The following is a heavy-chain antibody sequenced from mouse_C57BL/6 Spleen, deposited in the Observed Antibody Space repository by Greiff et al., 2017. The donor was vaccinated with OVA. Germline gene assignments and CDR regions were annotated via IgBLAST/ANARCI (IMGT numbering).Heavy chain of an antibody. Sequence: VKLLESGAELVRPGTSVKVSCKASGYAFTNYLIEWVKQRPGQGLEWIGVFNPGSGGTNYNEKFKGKATLTADKSSSTAYMRLSSLTSEDSAVYFCARADAMDYWGQGTSVTVSS. V-gene: IGHV1-54*01. J-gene: IGHJ4*01. CDR3: ARADAMDY. CDR1: GYAFTNYL. CDR2: FNPGSGGT.